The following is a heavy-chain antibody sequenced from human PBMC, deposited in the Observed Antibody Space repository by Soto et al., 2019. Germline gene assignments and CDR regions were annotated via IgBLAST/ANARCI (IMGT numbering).Heavy chain of an antibody. D-gene: IGHD2-2*01. J-gene: IGHJ6*03. CDR1: GGTFSSYT. Sequence: QVQLVQSGAEVKKPGSSVKVSCKASGGTFSSYTISWVRQAPGQGLEWMGRIIPILGIANYAQKFQGRVTITADKSTSTAYMELSSLRSEDTAVYYCARGIFRYHLGNYYYYMDVWGKGTTVTVSS. V-gene: IGHV1-69*02. CDR3: ARGIFRYHLGNYYYYMDV. CDR2: IIPILGIA.